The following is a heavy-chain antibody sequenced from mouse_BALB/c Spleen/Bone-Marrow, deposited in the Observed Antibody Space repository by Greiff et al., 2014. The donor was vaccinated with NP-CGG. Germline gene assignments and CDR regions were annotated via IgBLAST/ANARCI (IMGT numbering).Heavy chain of an antibody. CDR1: GYTFTSYW. J-gene: IGHJ4*01. CDR2: IDPSDSET. D-gene: IGHD2-3*01. V-gene: IGHV1-74*01. Sequence: VQRVESGAELVKPGAPVKLSCKASGYTFTSYWMNWVKQRPGRGLEWIGRIDPSDSETHYNQKFKDEATLTVDKSSCTAYIQLSSLTSEDSAVYYCARALGDGYYYAMDYWGQGTSVTVSS. CDR3: ARALGDGYYYAMDY.